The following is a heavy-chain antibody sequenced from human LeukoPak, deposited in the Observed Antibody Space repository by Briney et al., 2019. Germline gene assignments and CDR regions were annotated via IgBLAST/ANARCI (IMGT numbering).Heavy chain of an antibody. Sequence: SETLSLTCTVSGDSISSSGYYWGWIRPPPGKGLEWIGIIHFSGTTYYNPSLKSRVTISVDTSKNQFSLKVTSVTAADTAVYYCARFRGVVSSSLLDFWGQGTLVTVSS. J-gene: IGHJ4*02. CDR3: ARFRGVVSSSLLDF. V-gene: IGHV4-39*01. CDR1: GDSISSSGYY. CDR2: IHFSGTT. D-gene: IGHD3-10*01.